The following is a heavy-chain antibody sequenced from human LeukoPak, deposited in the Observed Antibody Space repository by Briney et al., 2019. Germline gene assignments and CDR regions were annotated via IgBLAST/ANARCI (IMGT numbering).Heavy chain of an antibody. CDR1: GYTFTGYY. J-gene: IGHJ5*02. Sequence: ASVKVSCKASGYTFTGYYMHWVRQAPGQGLEWMGRINPNSGGTNYAQKFQGRVTMTRDTSISTAYMELSRLRSDDTAVYYCATRYCSGGSCYNPFDPWGQGTLVTVSS. CDR3: ATRYCSGGSCYNPFDP. CDR2: INPNSGGT. V-gene: IGHV1-2*06. D-gene: IGHD2-15*01.